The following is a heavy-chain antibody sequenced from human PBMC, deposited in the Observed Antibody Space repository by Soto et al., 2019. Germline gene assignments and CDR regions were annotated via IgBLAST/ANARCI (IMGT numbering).Heavy chain of an antibody. CDR2: IYC. D-gene: IGHD1-1*01. V-gene: IGHV4-39*02. J-gene: IGHJ4*02. Sequence: QLQLQESGPGLVKPSETLSLTCTVSGDSITRSTYYLAWIRQPPGKGLEWIGSIYCKNPSLTTRLHISVDTSKNHISLNVTTATAADTAVYYCARSKEGTDDLDYWGQGTIVTVSS. CDR3: ARSKEGTDDLDY. CDR1: GDSITRSTYY.